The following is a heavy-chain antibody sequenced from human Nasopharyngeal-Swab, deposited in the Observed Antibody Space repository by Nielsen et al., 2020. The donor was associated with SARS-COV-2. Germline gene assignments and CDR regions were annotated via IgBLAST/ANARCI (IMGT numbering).Heavy chain of an antibody. CDR1: GFSFPTNS. Sequence: GESLKISCAASGFSFPTNSMTWVRQAPGKGLEWVSSISSAGSDLNYADSVKGRFTIHRDKDENSLFLQMSSLRDGDTAVYYCARARFYYDSSVLDFWGQGTLVTVSS. CDR2: ISSAGSDL. D-gene: IGHD3-22*01. CDR3: ARARFYYDSSVLDF. V-gene: IGHV3-21*01. J-gene: IGHJ4*02.